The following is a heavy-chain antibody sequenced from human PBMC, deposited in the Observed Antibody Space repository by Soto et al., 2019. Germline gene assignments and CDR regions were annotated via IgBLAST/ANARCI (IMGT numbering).Heavy chain of an antibody. Sequence: SETLSLTCTVSCGSISSYYWSWIRQPAGKGLEWIGRIYTSGSTNYNPSLKSRVTMSVDTSKNQFSLKLSSVTAADTAVYYCARVMVGYSSGPGYYYYYGMDVWGQGTTVTVSS. CDR3: ARVMVGYSSGPGYYYYYGMDV. V-gene: IGHV4-4*07. D-gene: IGHD6-19*01. CDR1: CGSISSYY. J-gene: IGHJ6*02. CDR2: IYTSGST.